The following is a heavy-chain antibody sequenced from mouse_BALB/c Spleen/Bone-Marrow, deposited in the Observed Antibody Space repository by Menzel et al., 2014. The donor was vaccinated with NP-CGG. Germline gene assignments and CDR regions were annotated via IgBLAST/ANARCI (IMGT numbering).Heavy chain of an antibody. Sequence: VQLVESGAKLVRPGVSVKIFCKGSGYTFTDHAIHWVKRSHAKSLEWIGVISGYYGDAIYNQKFKGKATMTVDKSSSTAYMELARLTSEDSAIYYCARSGKVRNAMDYWGQGTSVTVSS. D-gene: IGHD2-14*01. CDR1: GYTFTDHA. V-gene: IGHV1S137*01. CDR3: ARSGKVRNAMDY. J-gene: IGHJ4*01. CDR2: ISGYYGDA.